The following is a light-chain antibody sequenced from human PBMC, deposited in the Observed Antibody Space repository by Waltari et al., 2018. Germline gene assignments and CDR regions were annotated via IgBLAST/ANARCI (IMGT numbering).Light chain of an antibody. Sequence: QSVLTQPPPASGTPGQRVTISCSGRGSNFGNHHVYWYQQPPGTAPNPPIYRNDQRPSGVPDRFSGSRSGTSASLAINGLRSEDEADYYCAVWDDSLSGVFGGGTKVTVL. CDR2: RND. J-gene: IGLJ3*02. CDR3: AVWDDSLSGV. CDR1: GSNFGNHH. V-gene: IGLV1-47*01.